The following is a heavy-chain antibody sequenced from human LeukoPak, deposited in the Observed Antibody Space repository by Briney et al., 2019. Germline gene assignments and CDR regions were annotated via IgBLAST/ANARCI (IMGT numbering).Heavy chain of an antibody. CDR3: ARVGSGTWFDT. Sequence: SETLSLTCTVSGGSISSYYWSWIRQPPGKGLEWIGHIYYSGNTNYNPSLKSRATISVDTSKNQFSLKLRSVTAADTAVYYCARVGSGTWFDTWGQGTLVTVSS. D-gene: IGHD3-16*01. CDR1: GGSISSYY. V-gene: IGHV4-59*01. J-gene: IGHJ5*02. CDR2: IYYSGNT.